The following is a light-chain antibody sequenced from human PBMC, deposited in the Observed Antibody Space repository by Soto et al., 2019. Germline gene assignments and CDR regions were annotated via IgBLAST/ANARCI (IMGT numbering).Light chain of an antibody. CDR3: QQSYSTPRT. V-gene: IGKV1-39*01. Sequence: DIQMTQSPSSLSASVGDRVTITCRASQSISSYLNWYHQKPGKAPKLLIYAASSLQSGVPSRFSGSGSGTGVTVTLSSLQPEDFATYYCQQSYSTPRTFGQGTKVEIK. CDR2: AAS. J-gene: IGKJ1*01. CDR1: QSISSY.